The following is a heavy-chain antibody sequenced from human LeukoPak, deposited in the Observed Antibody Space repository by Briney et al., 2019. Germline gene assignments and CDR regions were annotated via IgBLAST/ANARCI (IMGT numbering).Heavy chain of an antibody. Sequence: GGSLRLSCAASGFTVSSNYMSWVRQAPGKGLECVSVIDNDGKTYYANSVKGRFTISRDISENMLYLQMNSLRAEDTAVYYCARDRGRTFNNWFDPWGQGTLVTVSS. CDR3: ARDRGRTFNNWFDP. CDR2: IDNDGKT. J-gene: IGHJ5*02. D-gene: IGHD3-10*01. CDR1: GFTVSSNY. V-gene: IGHV3-53*01.